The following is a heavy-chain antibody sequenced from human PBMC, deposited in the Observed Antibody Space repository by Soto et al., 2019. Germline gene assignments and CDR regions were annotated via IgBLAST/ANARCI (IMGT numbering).Heavy chain of an antibody. V-gene: IGHV3-53*01. D-gene: IGHD2-15*01. CDR1: GFTVSSNY. J-gene: IGHJ6*02. Sequence: EVQLVESGGGLIQPGGSLRLSCAASGFTVSSNYMSWVRQAPGKGLAWGSVIYSGGSTYYADSVKGRFTISRDNSKNTLYLQMNSLRAEDTAVYYCARELLRGSYYYYGMDVWGQGTTVTVSS. CDR3: ARELLRGSYYYYGMDV. CDR2: IYSGGST.